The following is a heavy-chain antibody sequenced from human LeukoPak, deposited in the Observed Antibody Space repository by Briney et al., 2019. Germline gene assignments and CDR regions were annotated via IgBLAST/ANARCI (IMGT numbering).Heavy chain of an antibody. D-gene: IGHD5-12*01. CDR1: GFTFRKFD. J-gene: IGHJ5*02. CDR2: ISSSGDT. Sequence: PGGSLRLSCAASGFTFRKFDMHWVRQATGKGLEWVSGISSSGDTFYQDSVKGRFTISRENGENSLFLQLNSLRTGDTAVYYCVRALYNSGQFDPCGQGTLVTVSS. CDR3: VRALYNSGQFDP. V-gene: IGHV3-13*04.